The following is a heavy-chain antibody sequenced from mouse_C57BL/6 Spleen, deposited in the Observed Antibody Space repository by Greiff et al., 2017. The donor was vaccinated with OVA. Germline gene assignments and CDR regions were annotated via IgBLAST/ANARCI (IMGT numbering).Heavy chain of an antibody. D-gene: IGHD2-1*01. V-gene: IGHV5-9-1*02. Sequence: EVQGVESGEGLVKPGGSLKLSCAASGFTFSSYAMSWVRQTPEQRLEWVAYLSSGGDYIYYADTVKGRFTISRDNARNTLYLQMSSLKSEDTAMYYCTTYGNYGGYWYFDVWGTGTTVTVSS. CDR1: GFTFSSYA. J-gene: IGHJ1*03. CDR2: LSSGGDYI. CDR3: TTYGNYGGYWYFDV.